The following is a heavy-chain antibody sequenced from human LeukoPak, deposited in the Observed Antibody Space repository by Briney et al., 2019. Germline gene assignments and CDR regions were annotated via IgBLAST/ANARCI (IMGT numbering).Heavy chain of an antibody. CDR1: GGSVSSDY. D-gene: IGHD3-3*01. Sequence: SETLSLTCTVSGGSVSSDYWSWIRQPPGKGLEWIGYISYSGTTNYNPSLKSRVTISVDTSKNQFSLNLSSVTAADTAVYYCARALSGRRLSDYWGQGTLVTVSS. J-gene: IGHJ4*02. V-gene: IGHV4-59*02. CDR2: ISYSGTT. CDR3: ARALSGRRLSDY.